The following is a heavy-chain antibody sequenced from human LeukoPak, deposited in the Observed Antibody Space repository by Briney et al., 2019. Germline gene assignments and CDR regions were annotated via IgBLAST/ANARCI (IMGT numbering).Heavy chain of an antibody. V-gene: IGHV3-23*01. CDR3: AKVVHIVVVTALYYFDY. D-gene: IGHD2-21*02. CDR1: GFTFSSYA. CDR2: ISGSGGGT. J-gene: IGHJ4*02. Sequence: GGSLRLSCAASGFTFSSYAISWVRQAPGKGLEWVSAISGSGGGTYYADSVKGRFTISRDNSKNTLYLQMNSLRAEDTAVYYCAKVVHIVVVTALYYFDYWGQGTLVTVSS.